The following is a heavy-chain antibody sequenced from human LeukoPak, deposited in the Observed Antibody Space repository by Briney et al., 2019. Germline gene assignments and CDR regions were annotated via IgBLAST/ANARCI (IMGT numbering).Heavy chain of an antibody. CDR3: ARETVDIVATTWFDP. CDR2: LSGSGGST. CDR1: GFTFSSYA. J-gene: IGHJ5*02. Sequence: GGSLRLSCAASGFTFSSYAMSWVRQAPGKGLEWVSILSGSGGSTNFADSVKGRFTISRDNSKNTLYLQMNSLRAEDTAVYYCARETVDIVATTWFDPWGQGTLVTVSS. D-gene: IGHD5-12*01. V-gene: IGHV3-23*01.